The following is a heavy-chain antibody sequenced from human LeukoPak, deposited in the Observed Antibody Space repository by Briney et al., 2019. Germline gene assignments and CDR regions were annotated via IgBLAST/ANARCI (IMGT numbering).Heavy chain of an antibody. D-gene: IGHD2-21*02. J-gene: IGHJ4*02. CDR2: ISYDGSNK. CDR3: ARDCGGDCYRSFDY. V-gene: IGHV3-30*03. CDR1: GFTFSSYG. Sequence: GGSLRLSCAASGFTFSSYGMHWVRQAPGKGLEWVAVISYDGSNKYYADSVKGRFTISRDNSKNTLYLQMNSLRAEDTAVYYCARDCGGDCYRSFDYWGQGTLVTVSS.